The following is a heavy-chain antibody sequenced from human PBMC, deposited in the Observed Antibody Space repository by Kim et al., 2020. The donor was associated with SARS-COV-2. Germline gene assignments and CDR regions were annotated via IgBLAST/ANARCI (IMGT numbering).Heavy chain of an antibody. CDR3: ARGGVGFDYYDSSGYPLDY. D-gene: IGHD3-22*01. J-gene: IGHJ4*02. Sequence: GRFTISRDNAKNSLYLQMNSLRAEDTALYHCARGGVGFDYYDSSGYPLDYWGQGTLVTVSS. V-gene: IGHV3-20*01.